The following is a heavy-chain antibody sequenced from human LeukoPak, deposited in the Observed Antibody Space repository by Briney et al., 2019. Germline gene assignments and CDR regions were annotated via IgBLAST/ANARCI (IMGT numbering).Heavy chain of an antibody. V-gene: IGHV3-48*01. CDR2: ISSSSSTI. CDR1: GFTFSSYS. CDR3: ARDRNGDYDWFDP. J-gene: IGHJ5*02. D-gene: IGHD4-17*01. Sequence: GGSLRLSCAASGFTFSSYSMNWVRQAPGKGLEGVSYISSSSSTIYYVDPVKGRFTISRDNAKNSLYLQMNSLRAEDTAVYYCARDRNGDYDWFDPWGQGTLVTVSS.